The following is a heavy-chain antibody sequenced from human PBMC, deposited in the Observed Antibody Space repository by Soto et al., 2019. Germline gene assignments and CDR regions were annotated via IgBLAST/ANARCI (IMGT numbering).Heavy chain of an antibody. CDR1: GASISSGDYY. CDR2: IYFSEST. CDR3: ARDQNGSGNYYTRYFDY. J-gene: IGHJ4*02. Sequence: SETLSLTCNVSGASISSGDYYWSWIRQPPGKGLEWIGYIYFSESTSYNPSLKSRVTISGDKSKNQFSLRVTSVTAADTAVYYCARDQNGSGNYYTRYFDYWGQGTLVTVS. V-gene: IGHV4-30-4*01. D-gene: IGHD3-10*01.